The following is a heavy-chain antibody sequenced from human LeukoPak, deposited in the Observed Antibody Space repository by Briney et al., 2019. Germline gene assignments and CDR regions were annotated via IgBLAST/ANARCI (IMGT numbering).Heavy chain of an antibody. CDR1: GYTFTSYY. Sequence: GASVKVSCKASGYTFTSYYMHWVRQAPGQGLEWVGIINPSDGYTTYAQKFQGRVTMTRDTSTSTVYMELTSLRSEDTAVYYCATGLGSYDYADGLDPFDYWGQGALLTVSS. CDR2: INPSDGYT. CDR3: ATGLGSYDYADGLDPFDY. J-gene: IGHJ4*02. V-gene: IGHV1-46*01. D-gene: IGHD4-17*01.